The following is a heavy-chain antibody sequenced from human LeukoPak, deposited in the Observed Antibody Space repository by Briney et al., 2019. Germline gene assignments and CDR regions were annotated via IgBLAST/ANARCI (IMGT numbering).Heavy chain of an antibody. Sequence: GGSLRLSCAASGFTFSSYAMSWVRQAPGKGLEWVSAISGSGGSTYYADSVKGRFTISRDNSKNTLYLRMNSLRAEDTAVYYCAKDRVHCSSTSCYPGPFDYWGQGTLVTVSS. CDR3: AKDRVHCSSTSCYPGPFDY. J-gene: IGHJ4*02. CDR1: GFTFSSYA. D-gene: IGHD2-2*01. CDR2: ISGSGGST. V-gene: IGHV3-23*01.